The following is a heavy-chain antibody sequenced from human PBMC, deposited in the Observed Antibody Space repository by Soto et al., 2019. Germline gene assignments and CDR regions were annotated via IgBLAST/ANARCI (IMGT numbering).Heavy chain of an antibody. CDR1: GFNFRIYW. V-gene: IGHV3-7*03. D-gene: IGHD3-16*02. CDR2: IKKDGSEK. J-gene: IGHJ4*02. CDR3: ARGLLTFGGVIVVAFDF. Sequence: PGGSLRLSCAASGFNFRIYWMSWVRQAPGKGLEWVANIKKDGSEKFYVDSVMGRFAISRDNAKNSLYLQMDSLRADDTAVYYCARGLLTFGGVIVVAFDFWGLGTLVTVSS.